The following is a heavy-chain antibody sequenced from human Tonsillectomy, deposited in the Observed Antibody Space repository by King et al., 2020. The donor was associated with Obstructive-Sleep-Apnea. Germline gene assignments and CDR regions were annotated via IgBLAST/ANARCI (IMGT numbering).Heavy chain of an antibody. CDR3: AKEMITAAGTGGMDV. Sequence: VQLVESGGGVVQPGRSLRLSCAASGFTFSNYGMHWVRQAPGKGLEWVAVISYDGSNKYYADSMKGRFTISRDNSKNTLYLQMNSLRAEETAVYYCAKEMITAAGTGGMDVWGQGTTVTVSS. D-gene: IGHD6-13*01. CDR2: ISYDGSNK. V-gene: IGHV3-30*18. CDR1: GFTFSNYG. J-gene: IGHJ6*02.